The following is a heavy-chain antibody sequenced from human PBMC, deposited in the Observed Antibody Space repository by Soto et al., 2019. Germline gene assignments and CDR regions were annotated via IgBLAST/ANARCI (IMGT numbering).Heavy chain of an antibody. D-gene: IGHD1-26*01. J-gene: IGHJ6*04. CDR1: GGSISSSSYY. Sequence: SETLSLTCTVSGGSISSSSYYWGWIRQPPGKGLEWIGSIYYSGSTYYNPSLKSRVTISVDTSKNQFSLKLSSVTAADTAVYYCARQRVGRSLIYYYYGMDVWGKGTTVTVSS. CDR2: IYYSGST. CDR3: ARQRVGRSLIYYYYGMDV. V-gene: IGHV4-39*01.